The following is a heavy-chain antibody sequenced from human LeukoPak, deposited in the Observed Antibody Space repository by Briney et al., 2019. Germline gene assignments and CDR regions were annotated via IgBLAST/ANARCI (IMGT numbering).Heavy chain of an antibody. V-gene: IGHV3-21*01. Sequence: GGSLRLSCAASGFTFNSYSMNWVRQAPGKGLEWVSSISTSSSYIYYADSVKGRFTISRDNAKNALYLQMNSLRAEDTAVYYCAKNRDSSDYPRDFDYWGQGTLVTVSS. J-gene: IGHJ4*02. D-gene: IGHD3-22*01. CDR2: ISTSSSYI. CDR1: GFTFNSYS. CDR3: AKNRDSSDYPRDFDY.